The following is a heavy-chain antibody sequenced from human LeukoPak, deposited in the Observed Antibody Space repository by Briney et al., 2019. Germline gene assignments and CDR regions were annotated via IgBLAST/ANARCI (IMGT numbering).Heavy chain of an antibody. J-gene: IGHJ4*02. Sequence: SETLSLTCAVYGGSFSGYYWSWIRQPPGKGLEWIGEINHSGITYSNPSLNSRDTISVDTSKNQFSLKLSSVTAADTAVYYCASYGGNPRAFDYWGQGTLVTVPS. CDR3: ASYGGNPRAFDY. CDR2: INHSGIT. CDR1: GGSFSGYY. D-gene: IGHD4-23*01. V-gene: IGHV4-34*01.